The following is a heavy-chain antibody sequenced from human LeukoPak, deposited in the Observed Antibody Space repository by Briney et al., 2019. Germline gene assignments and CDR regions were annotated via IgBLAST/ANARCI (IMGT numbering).Heavy chain of an antibody. CDR3: AREIHHKTVPIMKIAVAGTNDY. CDR2: INAGNGNT. V-gene: IGHV1-3*01. D-gene: IGHD6-19*01. CDR1: GYTFTSYA. J-gene: IGHJ4*02. Sequence: ASVKVSCKASGYTFTSYAMHWVRQAPGQRLEWMGWINAGNGNTKYSQKFQGRVTITRDTSASTAYMELSSLRSEDTAVYYCAREIHHKTVPIMKIAVAGTNDYWGQGTLVTVSS.